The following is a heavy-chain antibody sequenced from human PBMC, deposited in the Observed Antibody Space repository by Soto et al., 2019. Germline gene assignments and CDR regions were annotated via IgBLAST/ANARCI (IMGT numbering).Heavy chain of an antibody. CDR1: GFTFSNYG. V-gene: IGHV3-33*01. Sequence: QVQLVESGGAVVQPGRSLRLSCAASGFTFSNYGMHWARQAPGKGLEWVAAILYDGSNKYYADSVKGRFTISRDNSKNTLYLQMNSLRAEDTAVYYCAGGTYYFDYCGKGTLVTVSS. CDR3: AGGTYYFDY. D-gene: IGHD1-26*01. CDR2: ILYDGSNK. J-gene: IGHJ4*02.